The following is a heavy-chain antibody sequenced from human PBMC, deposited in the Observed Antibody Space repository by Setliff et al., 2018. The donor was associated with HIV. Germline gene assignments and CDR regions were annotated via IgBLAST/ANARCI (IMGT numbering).Heavy chain of an antibody. CDR2: IFDSENN. Sequence: PSETLSLTCSVSGGSIDNNKYYWTWIRQPPGKGLEWIGNIFDSENNNYNPSLKSRVSMSVDTSKNQFSLRLTSVTAADTAVYYCARQITSVTPEMLVVNDAFDVWGQGKMVTVSS. V-gene: IGHV4-61*01. D-gene: IGHD4-17*01. CDR1: GGSIDNNKYY. J-gene: IGHJ3*01. CDR3: ARQITSVTPEMLVVNDAFDV.